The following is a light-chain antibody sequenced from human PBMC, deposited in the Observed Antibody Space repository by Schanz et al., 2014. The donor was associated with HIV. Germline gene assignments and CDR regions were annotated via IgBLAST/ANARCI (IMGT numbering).Light chain of an antibody. CDR2: DVS. V-gene: IGLV2-14*01. CDR1: SSDVGAYNS. CDR3: ASYAGSNNLV. Sequence: QSVLTQPASVSGSPGQSITISCTGTSSDVGAYNSVSWFQQYPGKAPKLIIYDVSNRPSGVSNRFSGSKSANTASLTISGLQAEDEADYYCASYAGSNNLVFGGGTKVTVL. J-gene: IGLJ2*01.